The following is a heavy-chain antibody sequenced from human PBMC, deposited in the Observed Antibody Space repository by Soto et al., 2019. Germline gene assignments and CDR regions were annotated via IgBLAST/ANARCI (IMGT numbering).Heavy chain of an antibody. CDR1: GGSIRSRSYY. CDR3: ARARGIAAAQRFDP. D-gene: IGHD6-13*01. CDR2: IYYSGST. V-gene: IGHV4-39*01. Sequence: WATLSLTCTVYGGSIRSRSYYWVWIRQPPGKGLEWIGSIYYSGSTYYNPSLKSRVTISVDTSKNQFSLKLSSVTAADTAVYYCARARGIAAAQRFDPWGQGTLVTVS. J-gene: IGHJ5*02.